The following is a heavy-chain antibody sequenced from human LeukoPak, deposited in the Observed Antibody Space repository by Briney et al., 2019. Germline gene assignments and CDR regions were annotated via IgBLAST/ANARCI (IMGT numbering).Heavy chain of an antibody. J-gene: IGHJ4*02. CDR3: AKSGGYGLIDC. V-gene: IGHV4-39*01. D-gene: IGHD1-26*01. CDR1: GVSMSGSGHY. Sequence: SETLSLTCAVSGVSMSGSGHYWGWIRQPPGKGLEWIGNIYHSGSTYYNASLQSRVTISIDTSRNQFSLRLNSVTAADTAMYYCAKSGGYGLIDCWGQGTLVTVSS. CDR2: IYHSGST.